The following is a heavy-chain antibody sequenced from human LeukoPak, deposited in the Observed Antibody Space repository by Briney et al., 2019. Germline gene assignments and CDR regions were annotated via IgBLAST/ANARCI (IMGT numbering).Heavy chain of an antibody. Sequence: SETLSLTCAVYGGSFSGYYWSWIRQPPGKGLEWIGEINHSGSTNYNPSLKSRVTISVDTPKNQFSLKLSSVTAADTAVYYCARGDTAILDYWGQGTLVTVSS. CDR2: INHSGST. CDR1: GGSFSGYY. J-gene: IGHJ4*02. V-gene: IGHV4-34*01. CDR3: ARGDTAILDY. D-gene: IGHD2-2*02.